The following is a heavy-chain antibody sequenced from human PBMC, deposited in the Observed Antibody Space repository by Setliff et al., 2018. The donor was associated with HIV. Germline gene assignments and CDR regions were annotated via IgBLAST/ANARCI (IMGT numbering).Heavy chain of an antibody. CDR2: IYYSGST. CDR1: GGSISSGAYY. CDR3: ARVPLSSPSRPGGYFDY. J-gene: IGHJ4*02. V-gene: IGHV4-31*03. Sequence: KTSETLSLTCTVSGGSISSGAYYWSWIRQLPGKGLEWIGYIYYSGSTYYNPSLKSRVTISVDTSKNQFSLKLNSVTAADTAVYYCARVPLSSPSRPGGYFDYWGQGTLVTVSS. D-gene: IGHD3-16*01.